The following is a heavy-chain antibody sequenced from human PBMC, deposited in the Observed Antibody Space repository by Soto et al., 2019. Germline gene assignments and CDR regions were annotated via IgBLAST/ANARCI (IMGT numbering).Heavy chain of an antibody. CDR3: VSQRTTVPTQAYFDY. V-gene: IGHV4-39*01. Sequence: SETLSLTCTVSGGSVTNSSYYWGWIRQSPGRGLEWIGSVYYRGRSYSKSSVKSRVTISVDTSKNRFSLSLNSVTASDTAVYFCVSQRTTVPTQAYFDYWGPGALVTVSS. CDR2: VYYRGRS. J-gene: IGHJ4*02. D-gene: IGHD4-17*01. CDR1: GGSVTNSSYY.